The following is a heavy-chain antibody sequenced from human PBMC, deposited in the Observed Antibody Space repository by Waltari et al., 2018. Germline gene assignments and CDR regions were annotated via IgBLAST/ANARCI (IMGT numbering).Heavy chain of an antibody. D-gene: IGHD1-26*01. CDR1: GFTFSSYA. Sequence: QVQLVESGGGVVQPGRSLRLSCAASGFTFSSYAMHWVRQAPGKGLEWLAVISYDGSNKYYADSVKGRFTISRDNSKNTLYLQMNSLRAEDTAVYYCASSKSRLVGATSDYWGQGTLVTVSS. CDR3: ASSKSRLVGATSDY. V-gene: IGHV3-30-3*01. J-gene: IGHJ4*02. CDR2: ISYDGSNK.